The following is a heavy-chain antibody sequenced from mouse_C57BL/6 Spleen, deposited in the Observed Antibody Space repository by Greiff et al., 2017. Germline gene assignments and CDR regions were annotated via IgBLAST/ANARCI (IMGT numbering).Heavy chain of an antibody. V-gene: IGHV1-54*01. CDR3: ARGSITTVVATEGFAY. Sequence: VKLQASGAELVRPGTSVKVSCKASGYAFTNYLIEWVKQRPGQGLEWIGVINPGSGGTNYNEKFKGKATPTADKSSSTAYMQLSSLTSEDSAVYFCARGSITTVVATEGFAYWGQGTLVTVSA. D-gene: IGHD1-1*01. J-gene: IGHJ3*01. CDR2: INPGSGGT. CDR1: GYAFTNYL.